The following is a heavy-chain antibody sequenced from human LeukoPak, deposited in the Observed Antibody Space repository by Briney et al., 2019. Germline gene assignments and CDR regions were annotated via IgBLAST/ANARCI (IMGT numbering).Heavy chain of an antibody. Sequence: SQTLSLTCAISGDSVSSNSAAWNWIRQSPSRGLGWLGRTYYRSKWYNDYAVSVKGRITINPDTSKNQFSLQLNSVTPEDTAVYYCAMYNSDRRIFDYWGQGTLVIVSS. CDR2: TYYRSKWYN. J-gene: IGHJ4*02. CDR3: AMYNSDRRIFDY. D-gene: IGHD6-19*01. V-gene: IGHV6-1*01. CDR1: GDSVSSNSAA.